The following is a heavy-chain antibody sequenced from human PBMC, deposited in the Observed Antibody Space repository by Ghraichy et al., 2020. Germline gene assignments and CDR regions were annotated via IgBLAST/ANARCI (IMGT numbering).Heavy chain of an antibody. D-gene: IGHD2-21*01. J-gene: IGHJ3*02. Sequence: GGSLRLSCAASGFTFRNFAMSWVRQAPGKGLEWVSAINGSGGTTYYADSVKGRFTISRDDSKNSLYLQMNSLRVEDTAIYYCAKSRVIADAFDIWGQGTMVTVSS. CDR3: AKSRVIADAFDI. CDR2: INGSGGTT. CDR1: GFTFRNFA. V-gene: IGHV3-23*01.